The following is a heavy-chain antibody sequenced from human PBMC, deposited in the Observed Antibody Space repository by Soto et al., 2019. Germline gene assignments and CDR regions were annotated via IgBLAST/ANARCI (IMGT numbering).Heavy chain of an antibody. V-gene: IGHV2-70*01. J-gene: IGHJ4*02. CDR1: GFSLSTLGTC. CDR2: INWDNNK. CDR3: ARIPHYSDSYYMDY. D-gene: IGHD2-21*01. Sequence: GSGPTLVNPTQTLTLTCTFSGFSLSTLGTCVTWIRQPPGKALEWLALINWDNNKYYSTSLKARLTISRDTSKNQVVLTMTNVDPVDTATYYCARIPHYSDSYYMDYWGQGTLVTVSS.